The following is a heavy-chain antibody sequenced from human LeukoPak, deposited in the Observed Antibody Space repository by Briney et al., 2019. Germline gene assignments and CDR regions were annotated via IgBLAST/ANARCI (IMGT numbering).Heavy chain of an antibody. V-gene: IGHV4-34*01. CDR2: INHSGST. CDR1: GGSFSGYY. D-gene: IGHD3-22*01. CDR3: ARGENLNYYDSSGYFDY. Sequence: SETLSLTCAVYGGSFSGYYWSWIRQPPGKGLEWIGEINHSGSTNYNPSLKSRVTISVDTSKNQFSLKLSSVTAADTAVYYCARGENLNYYDSSGYFDYWGQGTLVTVSP. J-gene: IGHJ4*02.